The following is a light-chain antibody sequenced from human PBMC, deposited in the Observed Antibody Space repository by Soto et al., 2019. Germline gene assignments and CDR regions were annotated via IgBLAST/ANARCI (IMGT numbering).Light chain of an antibody. J-gene: IGKJ4*02. CDR3: QQGYSFPLT. V-gene: IGKV1D-12*01. CDR2: YAS. CDR1: QSINSY. Sequence: DIQMTQSPSSVSASVGDRVTIACRASQSINSYLSWYQQTPGKAPKLLIHYASILESGVPSRFSGSGSGTDFSLTISSLQPEDFATYYCQQGYSFPLTFGGGTKVDIK.